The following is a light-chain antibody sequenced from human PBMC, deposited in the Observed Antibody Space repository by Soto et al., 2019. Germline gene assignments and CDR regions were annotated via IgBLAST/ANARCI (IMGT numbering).Light chain of an antibody. CDR3: QQCNNWPLT. CDR2: GAS. J-gene: IGKJ4*01. Sequence: EIVLTQSPATLSVSPGDSVTLSCRASQSLNSNLAWFQQKPGQVPRLLIYGASTRATGVPASFSASASGTEFTLTISSLQSEDFAVYYCQQCNNWPLTFGGGTRVEIK. V-gene: IGKV3-15*01. CDR1: QSLNSN.